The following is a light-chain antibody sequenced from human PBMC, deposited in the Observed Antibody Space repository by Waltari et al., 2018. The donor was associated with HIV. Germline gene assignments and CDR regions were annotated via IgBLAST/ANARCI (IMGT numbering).Light chain of an antibody. V-gene: IGKV2D-29*01. Sequence: DVVMTQTPLSLSVIPGQPASISCKSSQSPLHRDGKTYLIWYLQKSGQPPQLLIYEVSNRFSGVPARFSGSGSGADFTLKVSRVEPEDVGIYYCMQTQQPPYTFGQGTNLEIK. CDR2: EVS. J-gene: IGKJ2*01. CDR3: MQTQQPPYT. CDR1: QSPLHRDGKTY.